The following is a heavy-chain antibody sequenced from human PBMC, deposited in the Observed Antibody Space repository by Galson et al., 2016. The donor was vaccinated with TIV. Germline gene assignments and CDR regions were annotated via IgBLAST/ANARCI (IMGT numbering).Heavy chain of an antibody. CDR3: AKARIRDYGGNGHYYYYAMDV. J-gene: IGHJ6*02. D-gene: IGHD4-23*01. Sequence: SLRLSCAASGFAFDDYAMHWVRQPPGKGLEWVSGISWNSANRGYGESVKGRFTISRANAKNSLYLKMNSLRVEDTALYYCAKARIRDYGGNGHYYYYAMDVWGQGTTVTVSS. V-gene: IGHV3-9*01. CDR1: GFAFDDYA. CDR2: ISWNSANR.